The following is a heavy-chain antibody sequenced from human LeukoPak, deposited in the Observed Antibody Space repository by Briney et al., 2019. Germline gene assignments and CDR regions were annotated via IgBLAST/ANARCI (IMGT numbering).Heavy chain of an antibody. J-gene: IGHJ4*02. CDR2: IYYSGST. Sequence: SETLSLTCTVSGGSIGSGGYYWSWIRQHPGKGLEWIGYIYYSGSTYYNPSLKSRVTISVDTSKNQFSLKLSSVTAADTAVYYCARDSRYGDYPNSWGQGTLVTVSS. D-gene: IGHD4-17*01. V-gene: IGHV4-31*03. CDR3: ARDSRYGDYPNS. CDR1: GGSIGSGGYY.